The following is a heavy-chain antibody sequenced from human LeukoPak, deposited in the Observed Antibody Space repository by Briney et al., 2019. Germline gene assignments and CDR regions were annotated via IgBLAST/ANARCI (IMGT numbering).Heavy chain of an antibody. CDR3: ARYSGMGYSPGTYSNS. J-gene: IGHJ4*02. CDR1: GASISGSSHYF. V-gene: IGHV4-39*01. CDR2: IYYSGIT. D-gene: IGHD5-12*01. Sequence: SETLSLTCTVSGASISGSSHYFWGWIRQTPGKGLEWIGCIYYSGITYYTPSLKSRLTISVDTSRNQFPLNLSSVSAAVTAVSYCARYSGMGYSPGTYSNSWGQGTRVTVSS.